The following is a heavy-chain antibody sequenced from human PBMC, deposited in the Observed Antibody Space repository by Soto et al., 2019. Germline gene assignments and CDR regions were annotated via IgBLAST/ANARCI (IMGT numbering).Heavy chain of an antibody. D-gene: IGHD1-26*01. J-gene: IGHJ4*02. Sequence: VQLVEAGGDLVQPGGSLRLSCVASGFTISNYWMHWVRQAPGKGLIGVSRISPDGSTTNYAESVKGRFTISRDNAKNNLYLQMVSLRAEDTAPYYCTRVISGSSGPFDYWGQGTLVTVSS. CDR3: TRVISGSSGPFDY. V-gene: IGHV3-74*01. CDR1: GFTISNYW. CDR2: ISPDGSTT.